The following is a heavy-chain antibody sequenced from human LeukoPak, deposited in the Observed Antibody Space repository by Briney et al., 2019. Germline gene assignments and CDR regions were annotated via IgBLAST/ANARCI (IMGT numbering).Heavy chain of an antibody. CDR3: TRDGGDSTKTAFDM. CDR1: GFTFSDYI. J-gene: IGHJ3*02. Sequence: PGGSLRLSCAASGFTFSDYILDWVRQAPGKELEWVGRIRRGTNNYTTEYAASVKGRFIISRDDSKNSLYLHMNSLKTEDTAVYHCTRDGGDSTKTAFDMWGQGTMVTVSS. D-gene: IGHD2/OR15-2a*01. V-gene: IGHV3-72*01. CDR2: IRRGTNNYTT.